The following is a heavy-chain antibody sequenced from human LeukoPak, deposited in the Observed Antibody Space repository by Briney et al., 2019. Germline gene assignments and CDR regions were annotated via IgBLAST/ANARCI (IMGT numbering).Heavy chain of an antibody. V-gene: IGHV3-7*01. CDR1: GFTFSSYR. J-gene: IGHJ4*02. D-gene: IGHD3-10*01. CDR3: ARDLSYSLHYYGSGSYDY. Sequence: GGSLRLSCAASGFTFSSYRMSWVRQAPGKGLEWVANIKQDGSEKYYVDSVKGRFTISRDNAKNSLYLQMNSLRAEDTAVYYCARDLSYSLHYYGSGSYDYWGQGTLVTVSS. CDR2: IKQDGSEK.